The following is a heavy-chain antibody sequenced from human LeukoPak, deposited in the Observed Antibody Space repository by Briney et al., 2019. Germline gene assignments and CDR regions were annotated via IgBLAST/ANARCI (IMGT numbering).Heavy chain of an antibody. CDR1: LYPLTSYY. D-gene: IGHD1-26*01. CDR2: INPSGGST. V-gene: IGHV1-46*01. CDR3: ARGGATDFDY. J-gene: IGHJ4*02. Sequence: ASVKVSCKASLYPLTSYYMHWVRQAPGQGLEWMGIINPSGGSTSYAQKFQGRVTMTRDTSTSTVYMELSSLRSEDTAVYYCARGGATDFDYWGQGTLVTVSS.